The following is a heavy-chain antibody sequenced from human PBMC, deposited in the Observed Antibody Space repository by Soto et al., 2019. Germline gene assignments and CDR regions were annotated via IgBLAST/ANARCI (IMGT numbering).Heavy chain of an antibody. V-gene: IGHV3-30*18. D-gene: IGHD6-6*01. CDR1: GFTFSSYS. J-gene: IGHJ4*02. CDR3: AKQIIAARAHFDY. CDR2: ISYDGSNK. Sequence: GGSLRLSCAASGFTFSSYSMNWVRQAPGKGLEWVAVISYDGSNKYYADSVKGRFTISRDNSKNTLYLQMNSLRAEDTSVYYCAKQIIAARAHFDYWGQGTLVTVSS.